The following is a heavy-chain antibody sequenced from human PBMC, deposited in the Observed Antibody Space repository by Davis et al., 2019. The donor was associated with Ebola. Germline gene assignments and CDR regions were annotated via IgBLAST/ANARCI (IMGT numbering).Heavy chain of an antibody. CDR1: GFTFGTYG. J-gene: IGHJ4*02. CDR2: ISYDGNNE. Sequence: GGSLRLSCAASGFTFGTYGMHWVRQAPGKGLEWVAVISYDGNNEYYADSVKGRFTISRDNSKNTVYLQMNSLRTEDTAVYYCAKDFDWLENFDYWGQGTLVTVSS. D-gene: IGHD3-9*01. V-gene: IGHV3-30*18. CDR3: AKDFDWLENFDY.